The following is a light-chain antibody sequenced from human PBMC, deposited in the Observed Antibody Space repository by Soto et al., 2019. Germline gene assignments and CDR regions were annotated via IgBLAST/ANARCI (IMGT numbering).Light chain of an antibody. J-gene: IGKJ2*01. Sequence: DIQMTRSPSTLSASVGDRVTITCRASEDINNWLAWYQQKPGKPPTLLIYDASRLDSGVPSRFGGSGSGTDFTLVINSLQPDDVATYYCQQYKSYPHTFGRGTKREIK. CDR1: EDINNW. CDR2: DAS. CDR3: QQYKSYPHT. V-gene: IGKV1-5*01.